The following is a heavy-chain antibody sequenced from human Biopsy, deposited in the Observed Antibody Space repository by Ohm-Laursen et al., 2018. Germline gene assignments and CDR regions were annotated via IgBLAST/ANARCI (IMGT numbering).Heavy chain of an antibody. CDR1: GESFNGYY. CDR3: VRCVDYYDPYHYYALDV. D-gene: IGHD3-22*01. J-gene: IGHJ6*02. Sequence: SDTLSLTCAVYGESFNGYYWSWIRQTPGKGLEWIGEINHSGRTNYNPSLKSRVTISVDTSKNQFSLKVSSVTAADTAVYYCVRCVDYYDPYHYYALDVWGQGTTVTVSS. V-gene: IGHV4-34*01. CDR2: INHSGRT.